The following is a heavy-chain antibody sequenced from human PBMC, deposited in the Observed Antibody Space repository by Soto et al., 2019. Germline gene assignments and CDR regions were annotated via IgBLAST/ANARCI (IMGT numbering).Heavy chain of an antibody. CDR2: ISGGGDAT. V-gene: IGHV3-23*01. CDR1: GCTFISYA. J-gene: IGHJ2*01. D-gene: IGHD5-18*01. Sequence: EVQLLESGGGLVQPGGSLRLSCAASGCTFISYAMNWVRQAPGKGLQWVSAISGGGDATFYADTLKGRFTISRDNSRKKVTRLMYNLAADDSSAYYCARKVTGSITRPYYWYIDLWGRGTLVTVSS. CDR3: ARKVTGSITRPYYWYIDL.